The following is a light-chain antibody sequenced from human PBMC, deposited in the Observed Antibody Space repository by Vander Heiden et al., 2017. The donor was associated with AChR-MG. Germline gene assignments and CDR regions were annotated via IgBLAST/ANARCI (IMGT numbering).Light chain of an antibody. J-gene: IGKJ5*01. V-gene: IGKV3-15*01. CDR2: GAS. CDR1: QSVSSN. Sequence: EIVMTQSPATLSVSPGERATPSWRASQSVSSNLAWYQQKPGQAPRLLVYGASTRATGIPARFSGSGSGTEFTLTISSLQSEDFAVYYCQQYNNWPPITFGQGTRLEIK. CDR3: QQYNNWPPIT.